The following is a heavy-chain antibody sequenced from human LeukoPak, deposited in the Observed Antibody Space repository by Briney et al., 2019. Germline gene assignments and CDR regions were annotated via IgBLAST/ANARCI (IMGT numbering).Heavy chain of an antibody. CDR2: FDPEDDRG. CDR1: GYRLTELY. J-gene: IGHJ3*01. CDR3: AAPSARSTVTTWSAFDL. V-gene: IGHV1-24*01. Sequence: ASVKVSCKVSGYRLTELYIYWVRQAPGEGPEWMGGFDPEDDRGIYAQKFRGRVTMTEDTSTNTAYMELSSLRSEDSAMYYCAAPSARSTVTTWSAFDLWGQGTMVTVSS. D-gene: IGHD4-17*01.